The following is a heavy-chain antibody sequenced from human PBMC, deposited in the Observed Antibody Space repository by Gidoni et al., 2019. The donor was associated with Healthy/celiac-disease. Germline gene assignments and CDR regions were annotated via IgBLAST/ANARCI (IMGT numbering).Heavy chain of an antibody. V-gene: IGHV3-7*02. CDR3: AHPGVNDAFDI. D-gene: IGHD3-10*01. J-gene: IGHJ3*02. Sequence: EVQLVESGGGLVQPGGSLRLSCAASVFTFSSYWMSWVRQAPGKGLEWVANIKQDGSEKYYVDSVKGRFTISRDNAKNSLYLQMNSLRAEDTAVYYCAHPGVNDAFDIWGQGTMVTVSS. CDR1: VFTFSSYW. CDR2: IKQDGSEK.